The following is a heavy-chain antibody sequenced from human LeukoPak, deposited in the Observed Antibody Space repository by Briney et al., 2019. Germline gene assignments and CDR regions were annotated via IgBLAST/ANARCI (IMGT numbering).Heavy chain of an antibody. CDR1: GGSFSGYY. Sequence: PSETLSLTCAVYGGSFSGYYWSWIRQPPGKGLEWIGEINHSGSTNYNPSLKSRVTISVDTSKNQFSLKLSSVTAADTAVYYCARMGYSSSSSDYWGQGTLVTVSS. J-gene: IGHJ4*02. V-gene: IGHV4-34*01. CDR2: INHSGST. CDR3: ARMGYSSSSSDY. D-gene: IGHD6-6*01.